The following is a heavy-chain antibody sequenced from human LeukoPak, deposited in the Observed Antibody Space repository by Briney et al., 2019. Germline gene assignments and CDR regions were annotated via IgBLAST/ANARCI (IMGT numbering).Heavy chain of an antibody. D-gene: IGHD6-13*01. CDR1: GGSFSGYY. CDR2: INHSGST. Sequence: SETLSLTCAVYGGSFSGYYWSWIRQPLGKGLEWIGEINHSGSTNYNPSLKSRVTISVDTSKNQFSLKLSSVTAADTAVYYCAGRIAAAGTGYYFDYWGQGTLVTVPS. V-gene: IGHV4-34*01. J-gene: IGHJ4*02. CDR3: AGRIAAAGTGYYFDY.